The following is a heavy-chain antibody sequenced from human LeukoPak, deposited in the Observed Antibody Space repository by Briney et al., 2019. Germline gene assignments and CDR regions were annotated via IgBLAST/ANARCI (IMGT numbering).Heavy chain of an antibody. CDR3: AVLDYDSITDY. Sequence: GGSLRLSCAASGFTFSSYSMNWVRQAPGKGLEWVSIIYSGGSTFYADSVKGRFTISRDNAKNSLYLQMNSLRAEDTAVYYCAVLDYDSITDYWGQGTLVTVSS. J-gene: IGHJ4*02. CDR1: GFTFSSYS. D-gene: IGHD3-22*01. V-gene: IGHV3-66*01. CDR2: IYSGGST.